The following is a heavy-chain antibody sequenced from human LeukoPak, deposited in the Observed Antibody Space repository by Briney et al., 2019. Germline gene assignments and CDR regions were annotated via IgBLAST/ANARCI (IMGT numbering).Heavy chain of an antibody. V-gene: IGHV1-46*01. J-gene: IGHJ4*02. Sequence: ASVKVSCKASGYTFTSYFMHWVRQAPGQGFEWMGIINSSGGSTSYAQKFQGRVTITADKSTNTAYMELSSLRSEDTAVYFCARGGQLWLHLYWGQGTLVTVSS. D-gene: IGHD5-18*01. CDR3: ARGGQLWLHLY. CDR1: GYTFTSYF. CDR2: INSSGGST.